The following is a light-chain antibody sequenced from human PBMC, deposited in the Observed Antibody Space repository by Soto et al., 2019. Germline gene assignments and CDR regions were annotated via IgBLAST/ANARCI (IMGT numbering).Light chain of an antibody. V-gene: IGKV3-20*01. CDR1: QSVRSTY. J-gene: IGKJ1*01. Sequence: EIVLTQSPGTLSLSPGERATLSCRASQSVRSTYLAWYQQKPGQAPRLLIYEASSRATDIPDRFSGAGSGGAFTLTISRLEPEDFAVYYCQEYLQWPPGMFGQGTTVDMK. CDR3: QEYLQWPPGM. CDR2: EAS.